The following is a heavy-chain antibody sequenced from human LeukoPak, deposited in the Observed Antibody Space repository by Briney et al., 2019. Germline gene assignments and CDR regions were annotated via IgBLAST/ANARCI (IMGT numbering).Heavy chain of an antibody. CDR3: AKAGTYRSSTGCSFDY. V-gene: IGHV3-30*02. CDR1: GFTFSSYG. D-gene: IGHD2-2*01. J-gene: IGHJ4*02. Sequence: GGSLRLSCAASGFTFSSYGMHWVRQAPGKGLEWVAFIRYDGSNKYYADSVKGRFTISRDNSKNTLYLQMNSLRAEDTAVYYCAKAGTYRSSTGCSFDYWGQGTLVTAPS. CDR2: IRYDGSNK.